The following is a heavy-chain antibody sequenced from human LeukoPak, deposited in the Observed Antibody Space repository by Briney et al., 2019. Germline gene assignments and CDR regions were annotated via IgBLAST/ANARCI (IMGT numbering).Heavy chain of an antibody. Sequence: ASVKVSCKTSGYTFTSYGVSWVRQAPGQGLEWMGWISVYNGNTIYAEKLQGRVTVTTDTSTTTAYMELRSLRSDDTAVYYCARAQTTGFGESIDYWGQGTLVTVSS. V-gene: IGHV1-18*01. D-gene: IGHD3-10*01. J-gene: IGHJ4*02. CDR3: ARAQTTGFGESIDY. CDR1: GYTFTSYG. CDR2: ISVYNGNT.